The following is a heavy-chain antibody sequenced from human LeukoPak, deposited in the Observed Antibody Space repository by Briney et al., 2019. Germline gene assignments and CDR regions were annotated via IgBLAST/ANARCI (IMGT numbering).Heavy chain of an antibody. D-gene: IGHD3-3*01. V-gene: IGHV4-59*08. CDR3: ARRVWSGTLDY. Sequence: SETLSLTCTVSGGSIGSYYWSWIRQPPGKGLEWIGYIYYSGSTNYNPSLKSRVTISVDTSKNQFSLKLSSVTAADTAVYYCARRVWSGTLDYWGQGTLVTVSS. J-gene: IGHJ4*02. CDR1: GGSIGSYY. CDR2: IYYSGST.